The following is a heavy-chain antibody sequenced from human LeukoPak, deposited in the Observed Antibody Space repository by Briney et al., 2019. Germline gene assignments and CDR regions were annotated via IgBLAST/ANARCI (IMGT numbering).Heavy chain of an antibody. V-gene: IGHV1-69*13. CDR2: IIPIFDTA. CDR3: ARDGVGATKRGAFDY. D-gene: IGHD1-26*01. Sequence: SVKVSCKASGGTFSSYAISWVRQAPGQGLEWMGGIIPIFDTANYAQKFKGRVTITADESTSTAYMELSSLKSEDTAVYYCARDGVGATKRGAFDYWGQGTLVTVSS. J-gene: IGHJ4*02. CDR1: GGTFSSYA.